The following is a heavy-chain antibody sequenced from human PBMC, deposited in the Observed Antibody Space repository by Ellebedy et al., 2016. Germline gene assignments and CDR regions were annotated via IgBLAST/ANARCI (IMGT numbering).Heavy chain of an antibody. D-gene: IGHD3-16*01. CDR1: GFTFSNYA. V-gene: IGHV3-23*01. CDR2: ISGSAGST. Sequence: GESLKISXAASGFTFSNYAMNWVRQAPGKGLEWVSGISGSAGSTHYADSVKGRFTISRDNSKNMLYLQMNSLRAEDTAIYYCARVGGGFFDIWGQGTMVTVPS. J-gene: IGHJ3*02. CDR3: ARVGGGFFDI.